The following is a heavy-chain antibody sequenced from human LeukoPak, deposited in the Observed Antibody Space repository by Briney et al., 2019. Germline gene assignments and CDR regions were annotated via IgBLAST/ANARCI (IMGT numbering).Heavy chain of an antibody. Sequence: RRSLRLSCAASGFTLSSYAMHWVRQAPGKGLEWVAVISYDGSNKYYADSVKGRFTISRDNSKNTLYLQMNSLRAEDTAVYYCARVGVTGTTLTDYWGQGTLVTVSS. D-gene: IGHD1-20*01. V-gene: IGHV3-30-3*01. CDR3: ARVGVTGTTLTDY. J-gene: IGHJ4*02. CDR1: GFTLSSYA. CDR2: ISYDGSNK.